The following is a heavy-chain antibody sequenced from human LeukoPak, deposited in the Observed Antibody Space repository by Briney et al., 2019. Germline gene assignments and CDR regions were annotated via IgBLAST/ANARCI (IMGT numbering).Heavy chain of an antibody. CDR2: IYYSGST. J-gene: IGHJ6*03. CDR3: ARAAKYSSSWYGPYYYYYMDV. Sequence: SETLSLTCTVSGGSISSHYWSWIRQPPGKGLGWIGYIYYSGSTNYNPSLKSRVTISVDTSKNQFSLKLSSVTAADTAVYYCARAAKYSSSWYGPYYYYYMDVWGKGTTVTVSS. V-gene: IGHV4-59*11. CDR1: GGSISSHY. D-gene: IGHD6-13*01.